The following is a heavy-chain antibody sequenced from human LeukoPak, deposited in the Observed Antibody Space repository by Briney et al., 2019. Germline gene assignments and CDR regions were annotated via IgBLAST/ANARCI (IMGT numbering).Heavy chain of an antibody. D-gene: IGHD1-26*01. J-gene: IGHJ4*02. V-gene: IGHV3-9*01. CDR3: ARGVVGRDLFDY. CDR1: GFTFDDYA. Sequence: GGSLRLSCAASGFTFDDYAMHWVRQAPGKGLEWVSGISWNSGSIGYADSVKGRFTISRDNAKNSLYLQMNSLRAEDTAVYYCARGVVGRDLFDYWGQGTLVTVSS. CDR2: ISWNSGSI.